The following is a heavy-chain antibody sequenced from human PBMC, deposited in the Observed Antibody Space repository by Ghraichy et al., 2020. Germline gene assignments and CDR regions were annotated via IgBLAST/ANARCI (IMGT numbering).Heavy chain of an antibody. CDR1: GFTFSSYS. CDR2: ISSSSSTI. V-gene: IGHV3-48*02. CDR3: ARDHRDIVVVVGDRNSKPHYYYYGMDV. D-gene: IGHD2-15*01. Sequence: GESLNISCAASGFTFSSYSMNWVRQAPGKGLEWVSYISSSSSTIYYADSVKGRFTISRDNAKNSLYLQMNSLRDEDTAVYYCARDHRDIVVVVGDRNSKPHYYYYGMDVWGQGTTVTVSS. J-gene: IGHJ6*02.